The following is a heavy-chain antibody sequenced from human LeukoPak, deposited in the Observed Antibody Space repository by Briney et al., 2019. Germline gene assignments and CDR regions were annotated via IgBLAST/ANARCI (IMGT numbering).Heavy chain of an antibody. CDR3: AKARSGWVVAASDY. Sequence: GGSLRLSCGASGFTFGTYWMHWVRQAPGKGLVWVSGINSDGGTTTYADSVKGRFTISRDNSKNTLYLQMNSLRAEDTAIYYCAKARSGWVVAASDYWGQGTLVTVSS. CDR2: INSDGGTT. V-gene: IGHV3-74*01. J-gene: IGHJ4*02. D-gene: IGHD2-15*01. CDR1: GFTFGTYW.